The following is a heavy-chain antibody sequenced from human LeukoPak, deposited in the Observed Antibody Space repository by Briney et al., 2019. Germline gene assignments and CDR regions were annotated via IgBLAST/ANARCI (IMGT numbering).Heavy chain of an antibody. J-gene: IGHJ4*02. V-gene: IGHV4-59*01. CDR2: IYYSGST. CDR3: ARHGSSSWYISY. CDR1: GGSISSYY. D-gene: IGHD6-13*01. Sequence: SETLSLTCTVSGGSISSYYWSWIRQPPGKGLEWIGYIYYSGSTNYNPSLKSRVTISVDTSKNQFSLKLSSVTAADTAVYYCARHGSSSWYISYWGQGTLVTVSS.